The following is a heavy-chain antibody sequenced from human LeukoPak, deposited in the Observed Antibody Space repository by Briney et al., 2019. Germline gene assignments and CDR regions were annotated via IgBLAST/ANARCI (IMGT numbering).Heavy chain of an antibody. D-gene: IGHD2-2*01. CDR1: GYTFTSYG. CDR3: ARHYCSSTSCYAFDY. J-gene: IGHJ4*02. V-gene: IGHV1-18*01. Sequence: APVKVSCKASGYTFTSYGISWVRQAPGQGLEWMGRISAYNGNTNYGQKFQGRVTMTTDTSTSTAYMELRSLRSDDTAVYYCARHYCSSTSCYAFDYWGQGTLVTVSS. CDR2: ISAYNGNT.